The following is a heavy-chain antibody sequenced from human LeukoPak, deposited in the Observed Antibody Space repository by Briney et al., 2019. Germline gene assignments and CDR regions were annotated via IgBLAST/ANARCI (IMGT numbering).Heavy chain of an antibody. V-gene: IGHV4-59*01. D-gene: IGHD3-22*01. Sequence: PSETLSLTCTVSGGSISSYYWSWIRQPPGKGLEWIGYIYYSGSTNYNPSLKSRVTISVDTSKNQFSLNLSSVTAADTAVYYCARESYDSSGYYLDYWGQGTLVTVSS. CDR1: GGSISSYY. J-gene: IGHJ4*02. CDR3: ARESYDSSGYYLDY. CDR2: IYYSGST.